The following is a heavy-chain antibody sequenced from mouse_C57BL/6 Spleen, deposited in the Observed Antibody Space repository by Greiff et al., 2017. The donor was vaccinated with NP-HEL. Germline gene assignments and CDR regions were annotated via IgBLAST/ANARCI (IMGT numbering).Heavy chain of an antibody. J-gene: IGHJ4*01. CDR3: TITTVVAHYAMDY. CDR1: GYTFTSYW. Sequence: EVQLQQSGTVLARPGASVKMSCKTSGYTFTSYWMHWVKQRPGQGLEWIGAIYPGNSDTSYNQKFKGKAKLTAVTSASTAYMELSSLTNEDSAVYYCTITTVVAHYAMDYWGQGTSVTVSS. D-gene: IGHD1-1*01. V-gene: IGHV1-5*01. CDR2: IYPGNSDT.